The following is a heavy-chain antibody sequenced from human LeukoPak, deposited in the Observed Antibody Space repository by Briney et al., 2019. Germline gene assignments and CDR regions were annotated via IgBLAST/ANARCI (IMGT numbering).Heavy chain of an antibody. J-gene: IGHJ4*02. D-gene: IGHD3-10*01. CDR2: INPSGGST. Sequence: ASVKVSCKASGYTFTSYYMHWVRQAPGQGLEWMGIINPSGGSTSYAQKFQGRVTMTRNTSISTAYMELSSLRSEDTAVYYCARGVAVYGSEDYWGQGTLVTVSS. CDR1: GYTFTSYY. V-gene: IGHV1-46*01. CDR3: ARGVAVYGSEDY.